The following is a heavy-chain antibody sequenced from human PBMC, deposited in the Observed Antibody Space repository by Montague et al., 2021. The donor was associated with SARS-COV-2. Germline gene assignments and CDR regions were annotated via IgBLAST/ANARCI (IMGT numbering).Heavy chain of an antibody. Sequence: SLRLSCAASGFTFSSYGMHWVRQAPGKGLEWVAVIWYDGSNKYYADSVKGRFTISRDNSKNTLYLQMNSLRAEDTAVYYCARGIRITMVRGVTIDYWGQGTLVTVSS. J-gene: IGHJ4*02. CDR2: IWYDGSNK. CDR3: ARGIRITMVRGVTIDY. V-gene: IGHV3-33*01. CDR1: GFTFSSYG. D-gene: IGHD3-10*01.